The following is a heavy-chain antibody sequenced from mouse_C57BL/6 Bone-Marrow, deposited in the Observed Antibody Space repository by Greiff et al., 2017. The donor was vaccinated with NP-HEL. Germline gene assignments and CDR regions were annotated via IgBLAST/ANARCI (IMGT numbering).Heavy chain of an antibody. Sequence: VQLVESGAELVRPGTSVKMSCKASGYTFTNYWIGWAKQRPGHGLEWIGDIYPGGGYTNYNEKFKGKATLTADKSSSTAYMQFSSLTSEDSAIYYCARWLLGYFDYWGQGTTLTVSS. CDR2: IYPGGGYT. D-gene: IGHD2-3*01. V-gene: IGHV1-63*01. J-gene: IGHJ2*01. CDR1: GYTFTNYW. CDR3: ARWLLGYFDY.